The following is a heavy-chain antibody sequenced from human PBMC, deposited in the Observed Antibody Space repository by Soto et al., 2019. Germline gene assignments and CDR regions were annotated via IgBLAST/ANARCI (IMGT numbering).Heavy chain of an antibody. CDR3: ARGWLRDRWIH. J-gene: IGHJ4*02. V-gene: IGHV3-21*01. CDR1: GFTFSTYN. CDR2: ISSSSTCI. Sequence: EVQLVESGGGLVKPGGSLKLSCAASGFTFSTYNMNWVRQAPGEGLEWVASISSSSTCIYYADSVKGRLTISRDNAKNSLYLQMNRLRAEDTAVYYCARGWLRDRWIHWGQGTLVTVSS. D-gene: IGHD5-12*01.